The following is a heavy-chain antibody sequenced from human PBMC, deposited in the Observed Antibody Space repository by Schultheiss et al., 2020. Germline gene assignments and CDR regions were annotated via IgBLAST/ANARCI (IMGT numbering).Heavy chain of an antibody. V-gene: IGHV3-74*01. CDR2: INSDGSST. Sequence: GASLKISCAASGFTFGSYWMHWVRQAPGKGLVWVSRINSDGSSTNYADSVKGRFTISRDNAKNTLYLQMNSLRAEDTAVYYCARDCFGGSCEAIDYWGQGTLVTVSS. CDR3: ARDCFGGSCEAIDY. D-gene: IGHD2-15*01. CDR1: GFTFGSYW. J-gene: IGHJ4*02.